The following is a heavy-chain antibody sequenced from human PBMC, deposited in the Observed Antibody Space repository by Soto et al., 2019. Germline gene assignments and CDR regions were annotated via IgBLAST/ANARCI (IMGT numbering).Heavy chain of an antibody. D-gene: IGHD3-9*01. CDR1: GYSFTSYW. Sequence: GESLKISCKGSGYSFTSYWIGWVRQMPGKGLEWMGIIYPGDSDTRYSPSFQGQVTISADKSISTAYLQWSSLKASDTAMYYCARGCKYYDILNRLDHWGQGNLVTVSS. V-gene: IGHV5-51*01. J-gene: IGHJ5*02. CDR2: IYPGDSDT. CDR3: ARGCKYYDILNRLDH.